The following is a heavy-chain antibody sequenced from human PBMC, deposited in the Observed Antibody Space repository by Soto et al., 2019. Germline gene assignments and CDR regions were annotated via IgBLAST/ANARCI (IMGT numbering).Heavy chain of an antibody. CDR1: GFTFSSYA. J-gene: IGHJ6*02. D-gene: IGHD3-3*01. V-gene: IGHV3-23*01. Sequence: GGSLRLSCAASGFTFSSYAMSWVRQAPGKGLEWASAISGSGGSTYYADSVKGRFTISRDNSKNTLYLQMNSLRAEDTAVYYCAKAGDDFWSGYYIYGMDVWGQGTTVTVSS. CDR2: ISGSGGST. CDR3: AKAGDDFWSGYYIYGMDV.